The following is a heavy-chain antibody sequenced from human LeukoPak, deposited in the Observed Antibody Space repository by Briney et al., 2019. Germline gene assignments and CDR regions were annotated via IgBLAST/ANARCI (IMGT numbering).Heavy chain of an antibody. Sequence: GGSLRLSCAASGVTLSPYAVHWVRQAPGKGLEWVGVISYDGSNTYYADSVKGRFTISRDNSKNTLYLQMNSLRVEDTAVYCCARDRSSSVYDSSGYYFSYLDYWGQGTLVTVSS. V-gene: IGHV3-30*04. CDR3: ARDRSSSVYDSSGYYFSYLDY. CDR2: ISYDGSNT. D-gene: IGHD3-22*01. CDR1: GVTLSPYA. J-gene: IGHJ4*02.